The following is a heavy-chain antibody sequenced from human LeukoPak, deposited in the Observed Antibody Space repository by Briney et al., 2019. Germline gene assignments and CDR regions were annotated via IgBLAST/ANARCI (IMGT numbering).Heavy chain of an antibody. CDR1: GFTFSSIW. V-gene: IGHV3-23*01. CDR3: AKDDVGDLNLIDY. Sequence: GGSLRLSCAASGFTFSSIWMSWVRQSPGKGLEWVSAISGSGGSTFYADSVEGRFTISRDNSKNTLYLHMNSLRVEDTAVYFCAKDDVGDLNLIDYWGQGTLVTVSS. J-gene: IGHJ4*02. CDR2: ISGSGGST. D-gene: IGHD3-16*01.